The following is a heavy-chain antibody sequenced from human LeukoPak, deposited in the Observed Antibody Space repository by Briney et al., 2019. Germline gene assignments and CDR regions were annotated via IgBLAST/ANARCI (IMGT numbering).Heavy chain of an antibody. D-gene: IGHD6-19*01. CDR2: ISGSGANT. CDR1: GFTISNYG. CDR3: AKEQWLALDY. J-gene: IGHJ4*02. V-gene: IGHV3-23*01. Sequence: GGSLRLSCAASGFTISNYGMSWVRQAPGEGLEWVSVISGSGANTYYADSVKGRFTISRDNSKNTLYLQMNSLRAEDTAVYYCAKEQWLALDYWGQGTLVTVSS.